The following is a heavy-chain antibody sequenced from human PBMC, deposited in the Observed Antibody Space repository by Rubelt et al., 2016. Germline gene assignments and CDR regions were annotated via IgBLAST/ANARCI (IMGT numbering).Heavy chain of an antibody. CDR3: AKDWIQLWI. J-gene: IGHJ4*02. Sequence: EVQLVESGGGLVQPGGSLRLSCAASGFSFSTYAMTWVRQAPGKGLARVAAMSGSGGRTYYADPVKGRFIISRDNSKNTLFLQMNSLGADDTAVYYCAKDWIQLWIWGQGTLVTVSS. D-gene: IGHD5-18*01. CDR1: GFSFSTYA. CDR2: MSGSGGRT. V-gene: IGHV3-23*04.